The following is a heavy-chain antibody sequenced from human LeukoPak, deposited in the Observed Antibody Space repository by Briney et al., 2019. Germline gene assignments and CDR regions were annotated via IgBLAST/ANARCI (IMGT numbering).Heavy chain of an antibody. CDR1: GFTFDDYA. J-gene: IGHJ6*02. CDR2: ISWNSGSI. CDR3: AKDVEAVVRGVKPKMGNYYYYGMDV. Sequence: LTGGSLRLSCAASGFTFDDYAMHWVRHAPGKGLEWVSGISWNSGSIGYADSVKGRFTISRDNAKNSLYLQMNSLRAEDTALYYCAKDVEAVVRGVKPKMGNYYYYGMDVWGQGTTVTVSS. V-gene: IGHV3-9*01. D-gene: IGHD3-10*01.